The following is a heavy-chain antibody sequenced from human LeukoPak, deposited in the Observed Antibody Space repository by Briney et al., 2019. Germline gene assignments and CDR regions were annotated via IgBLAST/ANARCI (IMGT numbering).Heavy chain of an antibody. Sequence: ASGTLSLTCAVSGGSISSSNWWSWVRQPPGKGLEWIGEIYHSGSTNYNPSLKSRVTISVDKSKNQFSLKLSSVTAADTAVYYCARVVVVAAFTSTFDYWGQGTLVTVSS. D-gene: IGHD2-15*01. CDR3: ARVVVVAAFTSTFDY. V-gene: IGHV4-4*02. CDR1: GGSISSSNW. CDR2: IYHSGST. J-gene: IGHJ4*02.